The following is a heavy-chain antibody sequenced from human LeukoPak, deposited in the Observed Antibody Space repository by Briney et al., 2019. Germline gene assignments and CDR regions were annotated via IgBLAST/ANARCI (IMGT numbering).Heavy chain of an antibody. CDR2: ISGSGDRT. J-gene: IGHJ2*01. CDR1: GFTFRNYA. D-gene: IGHD3/OR15-3a*01. CDR3: AKTPVPRPGDWWYFDL. V-gene: IGHV3-23*01. Sequence: PGGSLRLSCAASGFTFRNYALTWVRQAPGKGLEWLSGISGSGDRTNYADSVKGRFTISRDNFKNSLYLQMNNLRAEDTAVYYCAKTPVPRPGDWWYFDLWGRGTLVTVSS.